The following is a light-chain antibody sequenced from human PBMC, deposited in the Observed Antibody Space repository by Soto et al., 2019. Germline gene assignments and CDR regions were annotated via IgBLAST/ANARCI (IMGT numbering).Light chain of an antibody. Sequence: QSALTQPPSASGSPGQSVTISCTGTNSDVGGYDFVSWYQQHPGKAPKLMIYEVNNRPSGVPDRFSGSKSGNTAALTVSGFQAEDEARYYCSSFAGSNNVLFCGGTQLTVL. CDR3: SSFAGSNNVL. CDR2: EVN. CDR1: NSDVGGYDF. J-gene: IGLJ3*02. V-gene: IGLV2-8*01.